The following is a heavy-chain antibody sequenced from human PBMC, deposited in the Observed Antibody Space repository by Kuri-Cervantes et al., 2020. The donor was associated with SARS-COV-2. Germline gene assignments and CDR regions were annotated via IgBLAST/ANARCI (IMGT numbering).Heavy chain of an antibody. CDR1: GYSFTSYW. CDR3: ARAFVVVPAASQGAFDI. V-gene: IGHV5-51*01. Sequence: GESLKISCKGSGYSFTSYWIGWVRQMPGKGLGWMGIIYPGDSDTRYSPSFQGQVTISADKSISTAYLQWSSLKASDTAMYYCARAFVVVPAASQGAFDIWGQGTMVTVSS. D-gene: IGHD2-2*01. CDR2: IYPGDSDT. J-gene: IGHJ3*02.